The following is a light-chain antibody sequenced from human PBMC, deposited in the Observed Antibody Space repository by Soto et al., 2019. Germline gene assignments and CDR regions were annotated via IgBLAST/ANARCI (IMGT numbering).Light chain of an antibody. CDR1: QSISSY. Sequence: DIQMTQSPSSLSASVGDRVTITCRASQSISSYLNCYQQKPGKAPKLLVYAASSLQSGVPSRFSGSGSGTDFTLTINSLQPEDFATYSCQQSYNSPQTFGQGTKVDIK. CDR2: AAS. J-gene: IGKJ1*01. V-gene: IGKV1-39*01. CDR3: QQSYNSPQT.